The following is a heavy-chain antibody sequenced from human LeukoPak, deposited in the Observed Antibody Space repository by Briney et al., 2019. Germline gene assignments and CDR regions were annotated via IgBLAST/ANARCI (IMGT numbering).Heavy chain of an antibody. CDR3: ARQIAYDSSGYYYKEAFDI. CDR1: GGSFSGYY. J-gene: IGHJ3*02. V-gene: IGHV4-34*01. D-gene: IGHD3-22*01. CDR2: INHSGST. Sequence: SETLSLTCAVYGGSFSGYYWSWIRQPPGKGLEWIGEINHSGSTNYNPSLKSRVTIAVDTSKNQCSLKLSSVTAADTAVYYCARQIAYDSSGYYYKEAFDIWGQGTMVTVSS.